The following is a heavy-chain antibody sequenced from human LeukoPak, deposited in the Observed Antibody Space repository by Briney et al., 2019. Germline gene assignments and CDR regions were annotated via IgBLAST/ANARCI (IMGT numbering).Heavy chain of an antibody. D-gene: IGHD6-13*01. Sequence: GESLKISCQGSGYTFTNYWIGWVRQMPGEGLEWMGIINPRDSDTRYSPSFQGQVTFSAGKSSSTAYLQWSSLKASDTATYYCASRAAAGKHFDYWGQGTLVTVSS. CDR3: ASRAAAGKHFDY. V-gene: IGHV5-51*01. CDR1: GYTFTNYW. J-gene: IGHJ4*02. CDR2: INPRDSDT.